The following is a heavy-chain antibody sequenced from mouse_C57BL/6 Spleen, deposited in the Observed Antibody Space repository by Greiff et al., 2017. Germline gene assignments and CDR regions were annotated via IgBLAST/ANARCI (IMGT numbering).Heavy chain of an antibody. J-gene: IGHJ1*03. Sequence: DVHLVESGGGLVQPGGSLKLSCAASGFTFSDYYMYWVRQTPEKRLEWVAYISNGGGSTYYPDTVKGRFTISRDNAKNTLYLQMSRLKSEDTAMYYCARQGRTYFDVWGTGTTVTVSS. CDR1: GFTFSDYY. V-gene: IGHV5-12*01. CDR3: ARQGRTYFDV. CDR2: ISNGGGST.